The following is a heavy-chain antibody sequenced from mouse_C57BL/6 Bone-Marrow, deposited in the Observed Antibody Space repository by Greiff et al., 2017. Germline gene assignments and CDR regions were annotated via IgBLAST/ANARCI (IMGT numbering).Heavy chain of an antibody. CDR2: IYPGSGNT. D-gene: IGHD2-5*01. J-gene: IGHJ4*01. CDR1: GYTFTDYY. V-gene: IGHV1-76*01. Sequence: QVQLQQSGAELVRPGASVKLSCKASGYTFTDYYINWVKQRPGQGLEWIARIYPGSGNTYYTEKFKGKATLTAEKSSSTAYMQLSSLSSEDSAVYFCARRLYYSNLYYAMDYWGQGTSVTVSS. CDR3: ARRLYYSNLYYAMDY.